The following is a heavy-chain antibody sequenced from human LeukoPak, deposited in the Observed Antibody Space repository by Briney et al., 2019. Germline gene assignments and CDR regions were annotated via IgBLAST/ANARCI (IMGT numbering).Heavy chain of an antibody. CDR2: ISGSGGST. D-gene: IGHD5-12*01. CDR3: AKDFLWSGRDDSGG. J-gene: IGHJ4*02. Sequence: LPGGSLRLSCVASGFTFSSYVMSWVRQAPGKGLEWVSAISGSGGSTYYADSVKGRFTISRGNSKNTLYMQMNSLRAEDTAVYYCAKDFLWSGRDDSGGWGQGTLVTVSS. V-gene: IGHV3-23*01. CDR1: GFTFSSYV.